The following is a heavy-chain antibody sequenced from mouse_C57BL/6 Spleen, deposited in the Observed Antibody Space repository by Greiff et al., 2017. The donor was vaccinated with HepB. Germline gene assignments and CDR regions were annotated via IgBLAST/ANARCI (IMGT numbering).Heavy chain of an antibody. CDR3: ARRGNYPYAMDY. D-gene: IGHD2-1*01. CDR1: GYTFTDYN. CDR2: INPNNGGT. J-gene: IGHJ4*01. V-gene: IGHV1-22*01. Sequence: LVKPGASVKMSCKASGYTFTDYNMHWVKQSHGKSLEWIGYINPNNGGTSYNQKFKGKATLTVNKSSSTAYMELRSLTSEDSAVYYCARRGNYPYAMDYWGQGTSVTVSS.